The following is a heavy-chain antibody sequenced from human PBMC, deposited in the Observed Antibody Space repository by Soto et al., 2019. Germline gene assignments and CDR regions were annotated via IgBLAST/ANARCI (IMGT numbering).Heavy chain of an antibody. CDR2: IFSNGDT. D-gene: IGHD1-1*01. CDR3: ARDGTYNWV. CDR1: GFTVGNNN. Sequence: ELQLVASGEGLVHPGGSLRLSGAASGFTVGNNNLGWVRQAPGKGLEWVSLIFSNGDTRYADSVKGRFTISRDSSSNTLYLQMNSLRVEDTAVYYCARDGTYNWVGGQGIHVTVSS. J-gene: IGHJ4*02. V-gene: IGHV3-66*01.